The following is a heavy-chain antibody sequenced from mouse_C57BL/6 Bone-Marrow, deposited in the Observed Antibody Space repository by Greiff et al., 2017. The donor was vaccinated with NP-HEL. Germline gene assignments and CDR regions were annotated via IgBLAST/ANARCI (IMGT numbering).Heavy chain of an antibody. D-gene: IGHD1-1*01. Sequence: QVQLQQSGAELARPGASVKLSCKASGYTFTSYGISWVKQRTGQGLEWIGEIYPRSGNTYYNEKFKGKATLTADKSSSTAYMELRSLTSEDSAIYFCARGDGSHFDYWGKGTTLTVSS. J-gene: IGHJ2*01. CDR1: GYTFTSYG. CDR2: IYPRSGNT. V-gene: IGHV1-81*01. CDR3: ARGDGSHFDY.